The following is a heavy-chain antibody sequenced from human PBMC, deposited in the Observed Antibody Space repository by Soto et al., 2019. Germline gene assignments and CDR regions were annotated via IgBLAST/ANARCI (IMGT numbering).Heavy chain of an antibody. J-gene: IGHJ6*02. V-gene: IGHV1-69*13. CDR2: IIPIFGTA. Sequence: SVKVSCKASGGTFSSYAISWVRQAPGQGLEWMGGIIPIFGTANYAQKFQGRVTITADESTSTAYMELSSLRSEDTAVYYCAKFLYCSSTSCSMDVWGQGTTVTVSS. CDR3: AKFLYCSSTSCSMDV. D-gene: IGHD2-2*01. CDR1: GGTFSSYA.